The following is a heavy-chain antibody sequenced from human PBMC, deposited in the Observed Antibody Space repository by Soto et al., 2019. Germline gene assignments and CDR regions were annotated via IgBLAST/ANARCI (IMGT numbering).Heavy chain of an antibody. CDR3: AKELTNPMGKQLAGALFDY. J-gene: IGHJ4*02. V-gene: IGHV3-9*01. Sequence: GGSLTLSCAASGFTFDDYAMHCLRQDPGKGLEWFSGISWNSGSIGYADSVKGRFTISRDNAKNSLYLQMNSLRAEDTPLYYCAKELTNPMGKQLAGALFDYWGQGTLVTGAS. CDR1: GFTFDDYA. D-gene: IGHD6-6*01. CDR2: ISWNSGSI.